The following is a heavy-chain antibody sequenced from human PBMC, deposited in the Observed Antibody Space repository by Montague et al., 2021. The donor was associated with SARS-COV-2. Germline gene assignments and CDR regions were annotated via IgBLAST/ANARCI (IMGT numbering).Heavy chain of an antibody. CDR1: GDSIRESH. D-gene: IGHD1-20*01. Sequence: SETLSLTCTVSGDSIRESHWSWIRQPPGKGLEWIGYIDNSGRTNYNPALESRVTLTVSASNNQFYLTLRSVTAADTAVYYCARLTGSRGYYYHYGLDVWGQGTTVTVSS. J-gene: IGHJ6*02. CDR3: ARLTGSRGYYYHYGLDV. CDR2: IDNSGRT. V-gene: IGHV4-4*09.